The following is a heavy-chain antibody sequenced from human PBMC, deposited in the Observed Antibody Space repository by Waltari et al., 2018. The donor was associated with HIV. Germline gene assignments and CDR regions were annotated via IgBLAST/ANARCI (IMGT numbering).Heavy chain of an antibody. CDR2: INTGGRTT. V-gene: IGHV3-11*01. Sequence: QVHLVESGGGLVRPGGSLRLSCAASGFIFSDYYMSWIRQAPGKGLRWISSINTGGRTTYYEDSVKGRFTIARDNAKNSLLLQMDNLRGDDAAVYYCARSRHGGYNYPTYFDYWGQGSLVTVSS. D-gene: IGHD5-12*01. CDR3: ARSRHGGYNYPTYFDY. CDR1: GFIFSDYY. J-gene: IGHJ4*02.